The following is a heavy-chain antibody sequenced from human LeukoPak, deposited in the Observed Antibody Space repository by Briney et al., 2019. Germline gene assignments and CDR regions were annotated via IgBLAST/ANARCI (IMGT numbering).Heavy chain of an antibody. D-gene: IGHD5-18*01. CDR2: IYHSGST. Sequence: SETLSLTCTVSGGSISTYYWSWIRQPPGKGLEWIGYIYHSGSTNYNPSLKSRVTISVDTSKNQFSLKLSSVTAADTAVYYCARGYSYPYYFDYWGQGTLVTVSS. J-gene: IGHJ4*02. CDR1: GGSISTYY. CDR3: ARGYSYPYYFDY. V-gene: IGHV4-59*12.